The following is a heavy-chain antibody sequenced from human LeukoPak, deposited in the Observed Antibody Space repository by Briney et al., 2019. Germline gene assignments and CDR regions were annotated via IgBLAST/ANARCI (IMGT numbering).Heavy chain of an antibody. CDR2: IGFSGTAI. J-gene: IGHJ4*02. CDR3: ARENPYADC. Sequence: GGSLRLSCTNSSFSFSDYDMNWVRQAPGKGLEWISHIGFSGTAITYADSVKGRFIISRDNAKNSLYLQMNSLRAEDTAVYYCARENPYADCGGQGTLVTVST. CDR1: SFSFSDYD. V-gene: IGHV3-48*03. D-gene: IGHD2-21*02.